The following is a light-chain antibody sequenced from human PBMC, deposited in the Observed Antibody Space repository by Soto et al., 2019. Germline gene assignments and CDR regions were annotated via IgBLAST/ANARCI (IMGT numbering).Light chain of an antibody. CDR2: AAS. CDR1: QSIKKD. CDR3: QQSSRTPPFT. J-gene: IGKJ3*01. Sequence: DIQMTQSPSSLSASVGDTVTITCRASQSIKKDLNWYQKKPGGAPKLLIYAASVLQHGVQRRFSGSGSGTDFTLTISSLQPEDFATYYCQQSSRTPPFTFAPGTKVDI. V-gene: IGKV1-39*01.